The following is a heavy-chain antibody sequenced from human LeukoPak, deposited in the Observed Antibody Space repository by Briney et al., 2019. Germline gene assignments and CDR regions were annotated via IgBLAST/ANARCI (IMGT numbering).Heavy chain of an antibody. D-gene: IGHD4-17*01. CDR1: GFTLTAYA. V-gene: IGHV3-23*01. J-gene: IGHJ3*02. CDR2: IGITSEYI. Sequence: PGGSLRLSCAASGFTLTAYAMSWVRQSPGKGLEWVSGIGITSEYIHYADSVKGRFTISRDNSKNTVYLEMSSLRAENAAVYYCAKDPNGDYVGAFDTWGQGTMVIVSS. CDR3: AKDPNGDYVGAFDT.